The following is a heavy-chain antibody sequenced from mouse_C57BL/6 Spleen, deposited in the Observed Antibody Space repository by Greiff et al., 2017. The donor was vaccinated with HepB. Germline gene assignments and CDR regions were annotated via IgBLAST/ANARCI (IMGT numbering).Heavy chain of an antibody. J-gene: IGHJ4*01. CDR3: ASPIYYDYEGAMDY. V-gene: IGHV3-6*01. CDR1: GYSIPSGYY. D-gene: IGHD2-4*01. Sequence: EVQLVESGPGLVKPSQSLSLTCSVTGYSIPSGYYWNWIRQFPGNKLEWMGYISYDGSNNYNPSLKNRISITRDTSKNQFFLKLNSVTTEDTATYYCASPIYYDYEGAMDYWGQGTSVTVSS. CDR2: ISYDGSN.